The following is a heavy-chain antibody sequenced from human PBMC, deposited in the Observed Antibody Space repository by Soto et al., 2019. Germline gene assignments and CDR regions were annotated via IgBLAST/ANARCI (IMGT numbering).Heavy chain of an antibody. J-gene: IGHJ4*02. D-gene: IGHD2-2*01. CDR1: GFTFSSYA. Sequence: EVQLLESGGGLVQPGGSPRLSCAASGFTFSSYAMSWVRQAPGKGLEWVSGISGSGGSTYYADSVKGRFTISRDNSKNTLYLQMNSLRVEDTAVFYCAKDLGYCSSTSCYGGGQGTLVTVSS. CDR3: AKDLGYCSSTSCYG. V-gene: IGHV3-23*01. CDR2: ISGSGGST.